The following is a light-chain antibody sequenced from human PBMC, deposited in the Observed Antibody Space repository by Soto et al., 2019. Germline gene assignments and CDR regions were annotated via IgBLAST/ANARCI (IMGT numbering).Light chain of an antibody. CDR1: QSVSSN. CDR2: GAS. CDR3: QQYGNSPET. V-gene: IGKV3-15*01. Sequence: VMTQSPATLSVSPGERATLSCRASQSVSSNLAWYQQKPGQAPRLLIYGASTRATGVPARFSGIGSGTEFTINISRLEPEDCAVYYGQQYGNSPETFGQGTKVDIK. J-gene: IGKJ1*01.